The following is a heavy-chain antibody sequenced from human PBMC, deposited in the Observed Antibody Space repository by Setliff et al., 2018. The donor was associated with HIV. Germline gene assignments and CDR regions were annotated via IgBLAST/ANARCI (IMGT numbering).Heavy chain of an antibody. CDR1: GYSFTSYW. V-gene: IGHV5-51*07. D-gene: IGHD6-19*01. J-gene: IGHJ3*02. Sequence: GESLKISCKGSGYSFTSYWIGWVHQMPGKGLEWMGIIYPGDSDTRYSPSFQGQVTISADKSISTAYLQWSSLKASDTAMYCCARQFPVAGLAFDIWGQGTMVTVSS. CDR3: ARQFPVAGLAFDI. CDR2: IYPGDSDT.